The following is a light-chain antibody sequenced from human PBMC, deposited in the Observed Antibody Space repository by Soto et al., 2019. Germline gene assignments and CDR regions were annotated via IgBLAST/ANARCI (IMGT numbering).Light chain of an antibody. V-gene: IGLV2-23*01. J-gene: IGLJ2*01. CDR3: CSYAGAGTGI. CDR1: STDIGSYKL. Sequence: QSVLTQPASVSGSPGQSITISCTGTSTDIGSYKLVSWYQQHPGKAPKLMIYEGNKRPSGVSNRFSGSKSGNTASLTISGLQADDEADYYCCSYAGAGTGIFGGGTKLTVL. CDR2: EGN.